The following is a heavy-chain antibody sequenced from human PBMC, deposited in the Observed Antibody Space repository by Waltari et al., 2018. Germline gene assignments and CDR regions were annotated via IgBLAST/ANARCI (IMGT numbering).Heavy chain of an antibody. CDR1: GGSISSSSYY. V-gene: IGHV4-39*07. D-gene: IGHD3-3*01. Sequence: QLQLQESGPGLVKPSETLSLTCTVSGGSISSSSYYRGWIRQPPGKGLEWIGSIYYSGSTYYNPSLKSRVTISVDTSKNQFSLKLSSVTAAATAVYYCARDLTICGVVIIEYFDYWGQGTLVTVSS. CDR3: ARDLTICGVVIIEYFDY. J-gene: IGHJ4*02. CDR2: IYYSGST.